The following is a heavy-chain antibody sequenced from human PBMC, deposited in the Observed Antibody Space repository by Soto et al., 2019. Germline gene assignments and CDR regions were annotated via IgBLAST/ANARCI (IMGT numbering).Heavy chain of an antibody. CDR3: ANGRSSGYYYGVTPLFDY. CDR2: ISGSGGST. J-gene: IGHJ4*02. Sequence: GGSLRLSCAASGFTFSSYAMSWVRQAPGKGLEWVSAISGSGGSTYYADSVKGRFTISRDNSKNTLYLQMNSLRAEDTAVYYCANGRSSGYYYGVTPLFDYWGQGTLVTVSS. CDR1: GFTFSSYA. V-gene: IGHV3-23*01. D-gene: IGHD3-22*01.